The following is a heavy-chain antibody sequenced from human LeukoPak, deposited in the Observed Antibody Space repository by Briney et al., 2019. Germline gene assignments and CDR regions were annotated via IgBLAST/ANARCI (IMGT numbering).Heavy chain of an antibody. Sequence: PGGSLRLSCSASRFTFSSYAMHWVRQAPGKGLEYVSTISSNGGTTYYADPVKGRFTISRDNSKNTLYLQMSSLRAEDTAVYYCVRGAYSSGWFLGYFDYWGQGTLVTVSS. CDR2: ISSNGGTT. CDR3: VRGAYSSGWFLGYFDY. CDR1: RFTFSSYA. V-gene: IGHV3-64D*06. J-gene: IGHJ4*02. D-gene: IGHD6-19*01.